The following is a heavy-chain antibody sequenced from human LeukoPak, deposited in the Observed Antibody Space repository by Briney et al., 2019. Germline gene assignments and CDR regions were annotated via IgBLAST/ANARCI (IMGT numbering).Heavy chain of an antibody. J-gene: IGHJ3*02. V-gene: IGHV4-39*01. CDR2: IYYSGST. CDR3: ARHKRVFRVVKVSAFDI. CDR1: GGSISSSSYY. Sequence: SETLSLTCTVSGGSISSSSYYWGWIRQPPGKGLEWIGSIYYSGSTYYNPSLKSRVTISVDTSKNQFSLKLSSVTAADTAVYYCARHKRVFRVVKVSAFDIWGQGTMVTVSS. D-gene: IGHD3-3*01.